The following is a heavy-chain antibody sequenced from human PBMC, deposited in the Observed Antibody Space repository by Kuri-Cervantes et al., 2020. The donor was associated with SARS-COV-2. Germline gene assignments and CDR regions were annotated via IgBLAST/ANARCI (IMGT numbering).Heavy chain of an antibody. CDR3: AKDSDGHFDY. CDR2: IGSISSYI. V-gene: IGHV3-21*04. CDR1: GFTFNTYT. J-gene: IGHJ4*02. Sequence: GESLKISCAASGFTFNTYTMNWVRQAPGKGLEWVSSIGSISSYIYYADSVKGRFTVSRDNAKNSLYLQMNSLRAEDTALYYCAKDSDGHFDYWGQGTLVTVSS. D-gene: IGHD5-24*01.